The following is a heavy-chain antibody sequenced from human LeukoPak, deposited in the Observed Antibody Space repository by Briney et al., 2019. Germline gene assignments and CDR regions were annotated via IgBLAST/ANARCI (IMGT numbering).Heavy chain of an antibody. CDR2: IIPIFGTA. J-gene: IGHJ4*02. CDR3: ARVGGGTLGPAGIHDY. D-gene: IGHD2-15*01. V-gene: IGHV1-69*06. CDR1: GGTFSSYA. Sequence: ASVKLSCKASGGTFSSYAISWVRQAPGQGLEWMGGIIPIFGTANYAQKFQGRVTITADKSTSTAYMELSSLRSEDTAVYYCARVGGGTLGPAGIHDYWGQGTLVTVSS.